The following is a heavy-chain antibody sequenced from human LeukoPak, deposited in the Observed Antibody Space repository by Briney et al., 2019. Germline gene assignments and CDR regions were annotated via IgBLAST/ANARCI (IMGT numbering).Heavy chain of an antibody. CDR2: IYRSGST. V-gene: IGHV4-30-4*08. CDR3: ARANYAYGDY. J-gene: IGHJ4*02. CDR1: GGSISSGDYF. Sequence: SETLSLTCSVSGGSISSGDYFWRWLRQPPGQGLEWIGYIYRSGSTYYSPSLKSRVGISLDTSENQFSLKLSSVTAADTAVYYCARANYAYGDYWGQGTLVTVSS. D-gene: IGHD2-2*01.